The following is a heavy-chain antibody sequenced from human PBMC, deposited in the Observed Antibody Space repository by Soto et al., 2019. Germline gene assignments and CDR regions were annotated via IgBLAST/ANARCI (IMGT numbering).Heavy chain of an antibody. CDR2: IYYSGST. CDR1: GGSISSGGYY. J-gene: IGHJ3*02. V-gene: IGHV4-31*03. D-gene: IGHD3-22*01. CDR3: VRARDAIDYYDSSGYYPYAFDI. Sequence: QVQLQESGPGLVKPSQTLSLTCTVSGGSISSGGYYWSWIRQHPGKGLEWIGYIYYSGSTYYNPSLKSRVTISVDTSKNQFSLKLSSVTAADTAVYYCVRARDAIDYYDSSGYYPYAFDIWGQGTMVTVSS.